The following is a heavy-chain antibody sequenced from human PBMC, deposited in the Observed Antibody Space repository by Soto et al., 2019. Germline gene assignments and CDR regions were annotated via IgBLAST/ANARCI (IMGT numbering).Heavy chain of an antibody. J-gene: IGHJ5*02. CDR3: ARVPGP. CDR1: GGSISSGGYS. D-gene: IGHD3-10*01. Sequence: QLQLQESGSGLVKPSQTLSLTCAVAGGSISSGGYSWRWIRQPPGKSPEWIGYIYHRGSTYYNPSLKSRVTISVDRSKNQFSLKPSSVTAADPAVDYCARVPGPWGQGTLVTVSS. V-gene: IGHV4-30-2*01. CDR2: IYHRGST.